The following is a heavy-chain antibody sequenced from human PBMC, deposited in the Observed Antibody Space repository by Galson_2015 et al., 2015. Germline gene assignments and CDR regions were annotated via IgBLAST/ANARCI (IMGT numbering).Heavy chain of an antibody. D-gene: IGHD2-15*01. Sequence: LSLTCTVSGGSISSVDYYWSWIRQPPGKGLEWIGYIYYSGSTYYNPSLKSRVTISVDTSKNQFSLKLSSVTAADTAVYYCARGGEDIVVAGWFDPLGQGTLVTVSS. J-gene: IGHJ5*02. CDR1: GGSISSVDYY. CDR3: ARGGEDIVVAGWFDP. CDR2: IYYSGST. V-gene: IGHV4-30-4*01.